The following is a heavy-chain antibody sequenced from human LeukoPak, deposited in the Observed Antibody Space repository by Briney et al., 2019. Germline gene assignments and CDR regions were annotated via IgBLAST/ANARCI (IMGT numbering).Heavy chain of an antibody. J-gene: IGHJ2*01. CDR1: GFTFSSSD. CDR3: ARAAYSSTWYSRYFDL. V-gene: IGHV3-13*01. CDR2: VGTAGEI. D-gene: IGHD6-13*01. Sequence: PGGSLRLSCEASGFTFSSSDIHWVRQATGKGLEWVSGVGTAGEIYYPGSVKGRFTISRENAKNSLYLQMNSLRAGDTAVYYCARAAYSSTWYSRYFDLWGRGTLVTVSS.